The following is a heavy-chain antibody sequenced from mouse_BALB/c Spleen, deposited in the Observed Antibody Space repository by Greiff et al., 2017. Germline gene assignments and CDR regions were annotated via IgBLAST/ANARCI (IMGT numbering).Heavy chain of an antibody. CDR1: GYSFTGYT. CDR3: APGITTASYYYAMDY. J-gene: IGHJ4*01. CDR2: INPYNGGT. V-gene: IGHV1-18*01. D-gene: IGHD1-2*01. Sequence: VQLQQSGPELVKPGASMKISCKASGYSFTGYTMNWVKQSHGKNLEWIGLINPYNGGTSYNQKFKGKATLTVDKSSSTAYMELLSLTSEDSAVYYCAPGITTASYYYAMDYWGQGTSVTVSS.